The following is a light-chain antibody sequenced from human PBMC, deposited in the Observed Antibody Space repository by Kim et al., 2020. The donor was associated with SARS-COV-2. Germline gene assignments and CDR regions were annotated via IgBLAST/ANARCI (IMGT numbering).Light chain of an antibody. CDR1: KLWAKD. CDR2: QDS. CDR3: QAWDSSTVV. V-gene: IGLV3-1*01. J-gene: IGLJ2*01. Sequence: VSPGQAASITCSADKLWAKDSCWYKQKPGQSPVLVIYQDSKRPSGIPARFSGSNSGNTATLTISGTRAMDEADYYCQAWDSSTVVFGGGTQLTVL.